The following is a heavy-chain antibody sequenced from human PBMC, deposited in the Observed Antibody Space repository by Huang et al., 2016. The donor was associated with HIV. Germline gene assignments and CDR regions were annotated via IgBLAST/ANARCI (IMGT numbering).Heavy chain of an antibody. V-gene: IGHV2-5*02. Sequence: QITLKESGPTLVKPTQTLTLTCTFSGFSLNTSGGAVGWIRQPPGKALEWLALIYWDDDKRYRPSLKNRVTINKYTSKKQVVLTMTKLNPVDTATYFCTAGWGGYYPYWGQGALVTVSS. CDR1: GFSLNTSGGA. CDR3: TAGWGGYYPY. CDR2: IYWDDDK. J-gene: IGHJ4*02. D-gene: IGHD3-3*01.